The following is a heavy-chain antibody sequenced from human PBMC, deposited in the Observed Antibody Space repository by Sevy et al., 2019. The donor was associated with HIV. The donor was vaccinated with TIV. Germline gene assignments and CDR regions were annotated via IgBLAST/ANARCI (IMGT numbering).Heavy chain of an antibody. CDR1: GFSFSSYA. CDR2: IWYDGNNK. Sequence: GGSLRLSCAASGFSFSSYAMHWVRQAPGKGLEWVAIIWYDGNNKYYADSVKGRFTISWDNSKNTLYLQMNSLRAEDTAVYYCARAGGCSTTSCYLPDYWGQGTLVTVSS. V-gene: IGHV3-33*01. D-gene: IGHD2-2*01. J-gene: IGHJ4*02. CDR3: ARAGGCSTTSCYLPDY.